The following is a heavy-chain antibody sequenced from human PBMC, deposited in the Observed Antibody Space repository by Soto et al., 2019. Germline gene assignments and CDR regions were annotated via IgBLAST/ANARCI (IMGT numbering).Heavy chain of an antibody. CDR3: ARDRYNWNYDYYYYYGMDV. CDR1: GYTFTSYG. Sequence: ASVKVSCKASGYTFTSYGISWVRQAPGQGLEWMGWVSAYNGNTNYAQKPQGRVTMTTDTTTSTAYTELRSLRSDDTAVYYCARDRYNWNYDYYYYYGMDVWGQGTTVTVSS. D-gene: IGHD1-7*01. CDR2: VSAYNGNT. J-gene: IGHJ6*02. V-gene: IGHV1-18*01.